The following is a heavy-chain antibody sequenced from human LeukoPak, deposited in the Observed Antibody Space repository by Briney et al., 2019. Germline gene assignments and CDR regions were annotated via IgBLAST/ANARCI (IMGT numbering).Heavy chain of an antibody. Sequence: ASVKVSCKASGYTFTSYGISWVRQAPGQGLEWMGWISAYNGNTNYAQKLQGRVTMTTDTSTSTAYMELSSLRSEDTAVYYCARSGYDYLFDGFDYWGQGTLVTVSS. CDR1: GYTFTSYG. CDR2: ISAYNGNT. D-gene: IGHD5-12*01. V-gene: IGHV1-18*01. CDR3: ARSGYDYLFDGFDY. J-gene: IGHJ4*02.